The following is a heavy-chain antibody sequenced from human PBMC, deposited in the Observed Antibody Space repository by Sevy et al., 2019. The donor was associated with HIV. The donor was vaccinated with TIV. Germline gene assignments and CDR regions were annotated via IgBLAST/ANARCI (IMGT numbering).Heavy chain of an antibody. J-gene: IGHJ4*02. D-gene: IGHD2-15*01. CDR1: GGSISSGSYY. Sequence: SETLSLTCTVSGGSISSGSYYWSWIRQPAGKGLEWIGRIYTSGSTNYNPSLKSRVTMSVDTSKNQFSLKLSSVTAADTAVYYCARGRYGYCSGGSCYSGFDYWGQGTLVTVSS. CDR2: IYTSGST. V-gene: IGHV4-61*02. CDR3: ARGRYGYCSGGSCYSGFDY.